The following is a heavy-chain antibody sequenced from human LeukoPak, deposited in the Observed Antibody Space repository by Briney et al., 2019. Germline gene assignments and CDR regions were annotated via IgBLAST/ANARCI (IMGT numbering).Heavy chain of an antibody. CDR2: ISSSGSTI. CDR3: ARVIPGDSDLDY. J-gene: IGHJ4*02. CDR1: GFTFSSYE. D-gene: IGHD2-21*02. Sequence: GWSLRLSCAASGFTFSSYEMNWVRQAPGKGLESVSYISSSGSTIYYADSGKGRFTISRDNAKNSLYLQMNSLRAEDTAVYYCARVIPGDSDLDYWGQGTLVTVSS. V-gene: IGHV3-48*03.